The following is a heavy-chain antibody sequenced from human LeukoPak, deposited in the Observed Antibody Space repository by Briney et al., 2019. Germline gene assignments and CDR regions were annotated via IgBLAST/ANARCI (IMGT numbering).Heavy chain of an antibody. J-gene: IGHJ4*02. CDR3: ARSTCSGGTCHGEGFDY. D-gene: IGHD2-15*01. CDR2: ITGSGATT. Sequence: GGSLRLSCAASGFTFRSYAMSWVRQAPGKGLEWVSTITGSGATTYYADSVKGRFTISRDNSKNTLYLQMNSLRAEDTAVYYCARSTCSGGTCHGEGFDYWGQGTLVTVSS. CDR1: GFTFRSYA. V-gene: IGHV3-23*01.